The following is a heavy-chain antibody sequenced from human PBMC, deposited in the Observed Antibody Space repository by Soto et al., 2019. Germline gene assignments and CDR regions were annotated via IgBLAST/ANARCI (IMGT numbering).Heavy chain of an antibody. V-gene: IGHV1-18*01. CDR2: ISGDSSDT. D-gene: IGHD3-10*01. J-gene: IGHJ5*02. Sequence: QVQLVQSGAEVKKPGASAKVSCRASGYSITNYGISWVRQAPGQGLEWMGWISGDSSDTNYVQKFQGRVTVTTDTSTSTVNMELRGLRSDDTAVYYCARVYYGSGSYGWFDLWGQGTLVTVSS. CDR1: GYSITNYG. CDR3: ARVYYGSGSYGWFDL.